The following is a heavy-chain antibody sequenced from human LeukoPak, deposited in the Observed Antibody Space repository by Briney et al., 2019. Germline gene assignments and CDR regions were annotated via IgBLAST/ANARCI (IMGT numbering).Heavy chain of an antibody. D-gene: IGHD5-18*01. J-gene: IGHJ4*02. Sequence: GRSLRLSCAASGFTFSSYGMHWVRQAPGKGLEWVAVISYDGSNKYYADSVKGRFTISRDNSKNTLYLQMNSLRAEDTAVYYCAKSGDLWLPTNRFDYWGQGTLVTVPS. V-gene: IGHV3-30*18. CDR1: GFTFSSYG. CDR3: AKSGDLWLPTNRFDY. CDR2: ISYDGSNK.